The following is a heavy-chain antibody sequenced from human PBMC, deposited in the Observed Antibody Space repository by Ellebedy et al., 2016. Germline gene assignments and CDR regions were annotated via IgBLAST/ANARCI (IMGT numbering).Heavy chain of an antibody. V-gene: IGHV3-7*01. CDR2: IKQDGSEK. CDR1: GFTFSSSW. CDR3: ARDLVPALDY. Sequence: GGSLRLXXAASGFTFSSSWMSWVRQAPGKGLEWVANIKQDGSEKYYVDSVKGRFTISRDNAKNSLYLQMNSLRAEDTAVYYCARDLVPALDYCGQGTLVTVSS. J-gene: IGHJ4*02. D-gene: IGHD6-25*01.